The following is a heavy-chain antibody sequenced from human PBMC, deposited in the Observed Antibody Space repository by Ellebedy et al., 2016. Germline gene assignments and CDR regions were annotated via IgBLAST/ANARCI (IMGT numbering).Heavy chain of an antibody. CDR2: IYYSGST. D-gene: IGHD3-10*01. CDR1: GGSISSSSYY. CDR3: ARDRGVVRGVEHFDY. Sequence: GSLRLXCTVSGGSISSSSYYWGWIRQPPGKGLEWIGSIYYSGSTYYNPSLKSRVTISVDTSKNQFSLKLSSVTAADTAVYYCARDRGVVRGVEHFDYWGQGTLVTVSS. J-gene: IGHJ4*02. V-gene: IGHV4-39*07.